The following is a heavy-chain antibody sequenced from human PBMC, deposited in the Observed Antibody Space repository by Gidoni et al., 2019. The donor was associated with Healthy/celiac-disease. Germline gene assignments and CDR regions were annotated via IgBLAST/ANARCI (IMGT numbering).Heavy chain of an antibody. CDR3: ARLTGWAGY. D-gene: IGHD6-19*01. CDR2: IYYSGST. CDR1: CGSISSSSYY. V-gene: IGHV4-39*01. J-gene: IGHJ4*02. Sequence: QLQLQESGPGLVKPSETLSPTCTVSCGSISSSSYYWGWIRQPPGKGLEWIGSIYYSGSTYYNPSLKSRVTISVDTSKNQFSLKLSSVTAADTAVYYCARLTGWAGYWGQGTLVTVSS.